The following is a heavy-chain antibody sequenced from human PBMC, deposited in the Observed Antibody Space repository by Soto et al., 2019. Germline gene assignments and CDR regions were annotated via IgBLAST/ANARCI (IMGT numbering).Heavy chain of an antibody. CDR3: IATAWLGGEPNEYYYDFYYIDG. CDR1: GFTFSNAW. Sequence: EVQLVESGGGLVKPGGSLRLSGAASGFTFSNAWMSWVRQAPGKGLEWVGRIKSKTTGGTTDYAAPVKGRFTISRDDSKNKLYLQMNSLKTEDTAVYYCIATAWLGGEPNEYYYDFYYIDGWGKGTTVTVSS. J-gene: IGHJ6*03. D-gene: IGHD6-19*01. CDR2: IKSKTTGGTT. V-gene: IGHV3-15*01.